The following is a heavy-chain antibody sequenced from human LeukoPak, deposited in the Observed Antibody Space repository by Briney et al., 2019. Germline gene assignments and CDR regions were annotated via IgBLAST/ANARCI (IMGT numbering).Heavy chain of an antibody. Sequence: GGSLRLSCAVSAFTFSSYTMNWVRQAPGKGLEWVSSITSNSNYKYYVDSVKGRFTISRDNAKNSLYLQMNSLGAEDTAVYYCARGLGMVINVVRFDPWGQGTLVTVSS. CDR3: ARGLGMVINVVRFDP. CDR2: ITSNSNYK. CDR1: AFTFSSYT. D-gene: IGHD3-3*01. J-gene: IGHJ5*02. V-gene: IGHV3-21*04.